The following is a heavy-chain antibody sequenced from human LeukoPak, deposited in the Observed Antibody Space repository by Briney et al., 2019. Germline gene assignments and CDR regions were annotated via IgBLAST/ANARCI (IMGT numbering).Heavy chain of an antibody. D-gene: IGHD3-22*01. CDR2: ISPNNGGT. CDR3: ARVGDDSSGGDAFDI. V-gene: IGHV1-2*02. CDR1: GYTFTGYF. Sequence: ASVKVSCKASGYTFTGYFMHWVRQAPGQGLEWMGWISPNNGGTNYAQKFQGRVTMTRDTSISTAYMELSRLISDDTAVYYCARVGDDSSGGDAFDIWGQGTMVTVSS. J-gene: IGHJ3*02.